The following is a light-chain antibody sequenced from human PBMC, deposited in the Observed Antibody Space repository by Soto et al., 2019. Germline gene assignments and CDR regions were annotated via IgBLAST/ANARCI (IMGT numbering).Light chain of an antibody. CDR2: EVS. J-gene: IGLJ3*02. CDR3: CSYAGSSTWV. V-gene: IGLV2-23*02. Sequence: QSALTQPASVSGSPGQSITISCTGTSSDVGSYNLVSWYQQHPGKAPKLMIYEVSKRPSGVSNRFSGSKSGNTASLTSSGRQAEDEADYYCCSYAGSSTWVFGGGTKLTVL. CDR1: SSDVGSYNL.